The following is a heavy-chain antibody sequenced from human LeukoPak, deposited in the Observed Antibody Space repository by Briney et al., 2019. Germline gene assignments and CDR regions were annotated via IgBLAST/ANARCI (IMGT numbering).Heavy chain of an antibody. CDR3: AHSPDAFDI. CDR1: GFNFNDAA. J-gene: IGHJ3*02. V-gene: IGHV3-21*06. Sequence: MAGGSLRLSCAASGFNFNDAAMTWVRQAPGKGLEWVSYISSSSTYIYYADSLKGRFTISRDNAKNSLYLQMNSLRAEDTAVYYCAHSPDAFDIWGQGTMVTVSS. CDR2: ISSSSTYI. D-gene: IGHD1-26*01.